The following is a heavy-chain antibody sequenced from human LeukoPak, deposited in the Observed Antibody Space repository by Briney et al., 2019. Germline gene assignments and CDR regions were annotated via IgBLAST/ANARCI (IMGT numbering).Heavy chain of an antibody. CDR2: ISSSSSTI. CDR1: GFTLSSYG. CDR3: ARGNRSHYKKPLDY. V-gene: IGHV3-48*01. D-gene: IGHD1-14*01. Sequence: PGGSLRLSCAASGFTLSSYGMNWVRQAPGKGLEWVSYISSSSSTIYYADSVKGRFAISRDNAKNSLYLQMNSLRAEDTAVYYCARGNRSHYKKPLDYWGQGTLVTVSS. J-gene: IGHJ4*02.